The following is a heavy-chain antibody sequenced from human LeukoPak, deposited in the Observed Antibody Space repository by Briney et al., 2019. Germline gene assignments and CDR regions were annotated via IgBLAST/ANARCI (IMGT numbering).Heavy chain of an antibody. CDR2: INPNTGDT. CDR1: GYTFTGYH. Sequence: GASVKVSCKASGYTFTGYHMHWVRQAPGQGLEWMGWINPNTGDTNYAQKFRGRVTMTRDTSISTAYMELSRLRYDDTAVYYCARDEGWNYVNYFDFWGQGTLVTVSS. CDR3: ARDEGWNYVNYFDF. J-gene: IGHJ4*02. D-gene: IGHD1-7*01. V-gene: IGHV1-2*02.